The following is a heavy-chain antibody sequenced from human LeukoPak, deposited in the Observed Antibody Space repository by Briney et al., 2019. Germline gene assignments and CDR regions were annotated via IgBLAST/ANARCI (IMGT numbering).Heavy chain of an antibody. V-gene: IGHV4-34*01. D-gene: IGHD6-25*01. Sequence: SETLSLTCAVYGGSFSGYYWSWIRQPPGKGLEWIGEINHSGSTNYNPSLKSRVTISVDTSKNQFSLKLSSVTAADTAVYYCARGRRLQIPYYYYYGMDVWGQGTTVTVSS. CDR3: ARGRRLQIPYYYYYGMDV. CDR1: GGSFSGYY. CDR2: INHSGST. J-gene: IGHJ6*02.